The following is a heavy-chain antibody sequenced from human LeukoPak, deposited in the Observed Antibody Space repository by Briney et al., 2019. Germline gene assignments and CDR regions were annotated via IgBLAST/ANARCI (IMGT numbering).Heavy chain of an antibody. CDR2: IYPGDSDT. Sequence: GESLKISCKGSGYSFTSYWIGWVRQMPGKGLEWMGIIYPGDSDTRYSPSFQGQVTISADKSISTAYLQWSSLKASDTAMYYCARHHGGFGEPGDAFDIWGQGTMVTVSS. CDR3: ARHHGGFGEPGDAFDI. D-gene: IGHD3-10*01. CDR1: GYSFTSYW. V-gene: IGHV5-51*01. J-gene: IGHJ3*02.